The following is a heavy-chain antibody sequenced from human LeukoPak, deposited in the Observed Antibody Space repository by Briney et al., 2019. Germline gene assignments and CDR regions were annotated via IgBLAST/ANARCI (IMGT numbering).Heavy chain of an antibody. V-gene: IGHV1-18*01. CDR1: GYSFTSYG. J-gene: IGHJ4*02. D-gene: IGHD2-15*01. CDR2: ISAYNGNT. Sequence: GASAKVSCKASGYSFTSYGISWVRQAPGQGLEWMGWISAYNGNTNYAQKFQGRVTMTTDTSTTTAYLELKSLISDDTAVYYCARMGLVVTHPLDFWGQGTLVTVSS. CDR3: ARMGLVVTHPLDF.